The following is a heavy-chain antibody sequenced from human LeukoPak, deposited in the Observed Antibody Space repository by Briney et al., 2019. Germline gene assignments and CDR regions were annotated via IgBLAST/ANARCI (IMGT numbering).Heavy chain of an antibody. D-gene: IGHD3-16*02. CDR2: ISAYNGNT. CDR1: GYTFTSYG. Sequence: GASVKVSCKASGYTFTSYGISWVRQAPGQGLEWMGWISAYNGNTNYAQKLQGRVTMTTDTSTSTAYMELRSLRSDDTAVYYCARVRYYDYAWGSYPYGMDVWGKGTTVTVSS. V-gene: IGHV1-18*04. CDR3: ARVRYYDYAWGSYPYGMDV. J-gene: IGHJ6*04.